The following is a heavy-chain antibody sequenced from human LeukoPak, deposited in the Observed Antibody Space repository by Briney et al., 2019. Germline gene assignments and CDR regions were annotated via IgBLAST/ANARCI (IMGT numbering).Heavy chain of an antibody. CDR2: INPNSGGT. V-gene: IGHV1-2*02. J-gene: IGHJ3*02. D-gene: IGHD6-13*01. CDR3: ARDHPGQQLVGGGARAFDI. CDR1: GYTFTGYY. Sequence: ASVTVSFKASGYTFTGYYMHWVRQAPGQGREGMGWINPNSGGTNYAQKFQGRVTMTRERSISTAYMEVSRLRADDTPGYSCARDHPGQQLVGGGARAFDIWGQGTMVTVSS.